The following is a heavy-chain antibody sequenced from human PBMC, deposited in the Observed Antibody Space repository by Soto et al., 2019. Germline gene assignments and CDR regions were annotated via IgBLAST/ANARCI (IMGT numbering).Heavy chain of an antibody. V-gene: IGHV1-69*13. CDR1: GGTFSSYA. D-gene: IGHD6-13*01. J-gene: IGHJ6*02. CDR2: IIPIFGTA. Sequence: EASVKVSCKASGGTFSSYAISCVRQAPGQGLEWMGGIIPIFGTANYAQKFQGRVTITADESTSTAYMELSSLRSEDTAVYYCARTYPLSLIAAAGLAPNYYYGMDVWGQGTTVTVSS. CDR3: ARTYPLSLIAAAGLAPNYYYGMDV.